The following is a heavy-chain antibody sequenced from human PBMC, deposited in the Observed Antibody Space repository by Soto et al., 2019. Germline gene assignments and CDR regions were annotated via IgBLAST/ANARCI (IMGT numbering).Heavy chain of an antibody. J-gene: IGHJ4*02. Sequence: PGGSLRLSCATSVFTFGNYWMHCVRQSPGKGLEWVSRMNSDGNPTNYADSAKGRFTVSRDNARNTLYLQMNSLRAEDTAVYYCQKAEVECWGPGTLFKVSS. CDR2: MNSDGNPT. CDR1: VFTFGNYW. CDR3: QKAEVEC. V-gene: IGHV3-74*01.